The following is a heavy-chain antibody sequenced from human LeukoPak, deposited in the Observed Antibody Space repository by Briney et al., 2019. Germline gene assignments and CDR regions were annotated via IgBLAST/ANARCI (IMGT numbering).Heavy chain of an antibody. CDR3: ARLPSRIQLGVWFDP. CDR1: GGSISSHY. Sequence: NPSETLSLTCTVSGGSISSHYWSWIRQPPGKGLEWIGSIYYSGSTYYNPSLKSRVTISVDTSKNQFSLKLSSVTAADTAVYYCARLPSRIQLGVWFDPWGQGTLVTVSS. V-gene: IGHV4-39*01. D-gene: IGHD5-18*01. CDR2: IYYSGST. J-gene: IGHJ5*02.